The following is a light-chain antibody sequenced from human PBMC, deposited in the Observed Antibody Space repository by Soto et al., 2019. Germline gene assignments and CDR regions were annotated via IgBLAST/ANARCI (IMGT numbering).Light chain of an antibody. CDR3: GSYASNIYV. V-gene: IGLV2-14*01. Sequence: QSALTQPASVSGSPGQSITISCAGTMRDVGAYNLVSWYQQHPGRAPQLIIYEVRNRPSGVSNRFSGSKSGNTASLTISGLQAEDEADYYCGSYASNIYVFGTGTKVTVL. CDR1: MRDVGAYNL. CDR2: EVR. J-gene: IGLJ1*01.